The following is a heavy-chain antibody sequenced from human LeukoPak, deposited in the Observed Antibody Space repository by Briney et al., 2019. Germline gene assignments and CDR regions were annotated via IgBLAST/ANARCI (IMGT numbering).Heavy chain of an antibody. CDR1: GYTFTSYG. Sequence: ASVKVSCKASGYTFTSYGISWVRQAPGQGLEWMGWISAYNGNTNYAQKLQGRVTMTTDTSTSTAYMELRSLRSDDTAVYYCARVPLGVTVTTSYYYYYMDAWGKGTTVTVSS. J-gene: IGHJ6*03. CDR3: ARVPLGVTVTTSYYYYYMDA. D-gene: IGHD4-11*01. CDR2: ISAYNGNT. V-gene: IGHV1-18*01.